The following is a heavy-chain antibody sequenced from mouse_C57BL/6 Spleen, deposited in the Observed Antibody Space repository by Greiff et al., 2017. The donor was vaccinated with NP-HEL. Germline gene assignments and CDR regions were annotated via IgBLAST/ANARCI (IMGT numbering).Heavy chain of an antibody. Sequence: EVKLMESGPGLVKPSQSLSLTCSVTGYSITSGYYWNWIRQFPGNKLEWMGYISYDGSNNYNPSLKNRISITRDTSKNQFFLKLNSVTTEDTATYYCARGIYDGYLMDYWGQGTSVTVSS. V-gene: IGHV3-6*01. J-gene: IGHJ4*01. CDR1: GYSITSGYY. CDR2: ISYDGSN. CDR3: ARGIYDGYLMDY. D-gene: IGHD2-3*01.